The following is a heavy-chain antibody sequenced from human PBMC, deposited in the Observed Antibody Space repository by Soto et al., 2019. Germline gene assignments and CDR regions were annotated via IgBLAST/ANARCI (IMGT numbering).Heavy chain of an antibody. J-gene: IGHJ4*02. Sequence: EVQLLESGGGLVQPGGSLRLSCAASGFTFSSYAMSWVRQAPGKGLEWVSAISGSGGSTYYADSVKGRFTISRDNSKNTLYLQMNSLRAEDTAVYYCAKDASLPYRYCSGGSCSFFDYWGQGTLVTVSS. CDR1: GFTFSSYA. CDR2: ISGSGGST. CDR3: AKDASLPYRYCSGGSCSFFDY. V-gene: IGHV3-23*01. D-gene: IGHD2-15*01.